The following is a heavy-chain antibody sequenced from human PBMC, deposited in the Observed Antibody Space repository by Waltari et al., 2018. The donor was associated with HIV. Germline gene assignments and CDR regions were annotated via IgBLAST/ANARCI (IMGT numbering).Heavy chain of an antibody. D-gene: IGHD1-26*01. CDR2: ISDDGNTE. CDR3: VRDMGSDSL. V-gene: IGHV3-30*01. J-gene: IGHJ4*02. CDR1: GLLFSTYS. Sequence: QVQLVESGGGVVQPGRSLSLSCAGYGLLFSTYSMHWVRPAAGKGLEWVALISDDGNTEHYADTVQGRFTISRDNSKNTVFLQMNSLRGEDTAIYYCVRDMGSDSLWGQGTLVTVS.